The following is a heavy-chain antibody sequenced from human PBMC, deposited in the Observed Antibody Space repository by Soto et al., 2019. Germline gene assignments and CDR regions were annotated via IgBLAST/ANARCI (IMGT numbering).Heavy chain of an antibody. CDR1: GYTFTSYA. V-gene: IGHV1-3*01. CDR3: ASLELGY. Sequence: QVQLVQSGAEVKKPGASVKVSCKASGYTFTSYALHGLRQAPGPRLEWRGWSNAGNGNTKNSQQFQGRGTITRDTSASTAYRELSSLISEDTAVYYFASLELGYWGQGTLVTVSS. J-gene: IGHJ4*02. CDR2: SNAGNGNT. D-gene: IGHD1-7*01.